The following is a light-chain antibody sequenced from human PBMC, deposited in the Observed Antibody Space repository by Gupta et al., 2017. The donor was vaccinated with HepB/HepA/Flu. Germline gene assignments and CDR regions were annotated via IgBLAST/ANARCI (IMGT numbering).Light chain of an antibody. V-gene: IGKV3-11*01. CDR3: QQRSNWPLT. J-gene: IGKJ4*01. CDR2: DAS. Sequence: EIVLTQSPATLSLSPGERATLSCRASQGVSSYLAWYQQKPGQAPRLLIYDASNRATGIPARFSGSGSGTDFSLTISSLEPEDFAVYYCQQRSNWPLTSGGGTKVEIK. CDR1: QGVSSY.